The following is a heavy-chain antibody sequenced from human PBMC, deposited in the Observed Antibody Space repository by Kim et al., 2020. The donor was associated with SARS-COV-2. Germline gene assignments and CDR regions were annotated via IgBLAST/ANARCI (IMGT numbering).Heavy chain of an antibody. D-gene: IGHD5-18*01. CDR3: ARRRYHYGHVDS. V-gene: IGHV5-10-1*01. J-gene: IGHJ4*02. Sequence: YSTSLHGRVTISVDKSINTDSLQWSSLKASDTAMYYCARRRYHYGHVDSWGQGALVTVSS.